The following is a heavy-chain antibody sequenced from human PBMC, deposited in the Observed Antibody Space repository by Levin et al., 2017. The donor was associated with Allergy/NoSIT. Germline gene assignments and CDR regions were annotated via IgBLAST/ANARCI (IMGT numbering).Heavy chain of an antibody. D-gene: IGHD2-15*01. CDR3: ARHSPRATVVVVAATDYFDL. J-gene: IGHJ2*01. Sequence: SQTLSLTCTVSGGSISSSSYYWGWIRQPPGKGLEWIGSIYYSGSTYYNPSLKSRVTISVDTSKNQFSLKLSSVTAADTAVYYCARHSPRATVVVVAATDYFDLWGRGTLVTVSS. CDR2: IYYSGST. CDR1: GGSISSSSYY. V-gene: IGHV4-39*01.